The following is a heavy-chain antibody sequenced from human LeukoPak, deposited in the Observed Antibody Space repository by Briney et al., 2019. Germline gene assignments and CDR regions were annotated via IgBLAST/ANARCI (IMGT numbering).Heavy chain of an antibody. D-gene: IGHD6-6*01. CDR1: GYTFTGYH. CDR2: INPNTGDT. Sequence: ASVKVSCKASGYTFTGYHMHWVRQAPGQGLEWMGWINPNTGDTNYAQKFQGRVTMTSDTSISTAYMELSRLRSDDTAVYYCARVQYSGSAALDYWGQGTLVTVSS. V-gene: IGHV1-2*02. CDR3: ARVQYSGSAALDY. J-gene: IGHJ4*02.